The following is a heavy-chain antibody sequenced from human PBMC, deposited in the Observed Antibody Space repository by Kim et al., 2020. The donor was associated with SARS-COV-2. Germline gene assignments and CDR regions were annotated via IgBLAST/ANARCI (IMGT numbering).Heavy chain of an antibody. CDR2: IYPGDSDT. Sequence: GESLKISCKGSGFRFTNYWIAWVRQMPGKGLEWMGIIYPGDSDTRYSPSFQGQVTMSVDKSLTTAYLQWSSLKVSDTAIYYCASDSYSSAWFDDRIKKFYYDYHGTDVWGQGTTVTVSS. CDR3: ASDSYSSAWFDDRIKKFYYDYHGTDV. D-gene: IGHD6-13*01. CDR1: GFRFTNYW. V-gene: IGHV5-51*01. J-gene: IGHJ6*02.